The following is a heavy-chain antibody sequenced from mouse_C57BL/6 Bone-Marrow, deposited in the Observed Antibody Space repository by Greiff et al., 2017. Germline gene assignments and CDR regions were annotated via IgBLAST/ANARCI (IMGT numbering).Heavy chain of an antibody. J-gene: IGHJ2*01. V-gene: IGHV3-8*01. Sequence: EVKLMESGPGLAKPSQTLSLTCSVTGYSITSDYWNWIRKFPGNKLEYMGYISYSGSTYYNPSLKSRISITRDTSKNQYYLQLNSGTTEDTATYYCARGKTVVATFDYYFDYWGQGTTRTVSS. CDR2: ISYSGST. CDR3: ARGKTVVATFDYYFDY. CDR1: GYSITSDY. D-gene: IGHD1-1*01.